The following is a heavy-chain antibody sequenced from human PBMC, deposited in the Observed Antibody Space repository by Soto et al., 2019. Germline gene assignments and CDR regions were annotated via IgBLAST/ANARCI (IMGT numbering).Heavy chain of an antibody. V-gene: IGHV4-4*07. CDR3: ARDSVGPSSPGVY. D-gene: IGHD1-26*01. Sequence: SETLSLTCTVSGGSINGYYWTWIRQPAGKRLEWIGRIYTSGTTSYNPSLKSRVTMSLDTSKNQFSLRLTSVTAADTAVYYCARDSVGPSSPGVYWGRGTLVTGSS. J-gene: IGHJ4*02. CDR2: IYTSGTT. CDR1: GGSINGYY.